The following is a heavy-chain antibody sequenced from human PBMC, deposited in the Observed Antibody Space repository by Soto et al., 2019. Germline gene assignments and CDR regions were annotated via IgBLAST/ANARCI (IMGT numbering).Heavy chain of an antibody. V-gene: IGHV4-30-4*01. CDR2: IYCSGST. CDR3: AREGGESSDGLYYFDS. CDR1: GGSTSSDNY. Sequence: PSETLSLTCTVSGGSTSSDNYWSWIRQPPGKGLEWIGHIYCSGSTDCNPSLKSRLAISIDTSKNQFSLKLSSVTAADTAVYFCAREGGESSDGLYYFDSWGQGSLVTVSS. D-gene: IGHD3-16*01. J-gene: IGHJ4*02.